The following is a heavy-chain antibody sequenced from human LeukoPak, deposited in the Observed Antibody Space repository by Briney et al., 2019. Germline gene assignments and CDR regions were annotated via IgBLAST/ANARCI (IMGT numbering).Heavy chain of an antibody. V-gene: IGHV1-69*04. Sequence: SVKVSCKASGGTFSSYAISWVRQAPGQGLDWMGRIIPILGIANYAQKFQGRVTITADKSTSTAYMELSSLRSEDTAVYYCASEMQYYYGSGSYSGYYYGMDVWGQGTTVTVSS. D-gene: IGHD3-10*01. J-gene: IGHJ6*02. CDR2: IIPILGIA. CDR1: GGTFSSYA. CDR3: ASEMQYYYGSGSYSGYYYGMDV.